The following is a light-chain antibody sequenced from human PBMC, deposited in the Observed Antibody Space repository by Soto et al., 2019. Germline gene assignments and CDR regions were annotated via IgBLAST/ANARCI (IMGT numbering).Light chain of an antibody. J-gene: IGKJ2*01. CDR2: TAS. CDR1: QGIRIY. V-gene: IGKV1-27*01. Sequence: DIQMTQSPSSLSASVGDRVTITCRASQGIRIYLAWYQQKPGKVPKLLISTASTRQSGVPSRFSGSGSGTDFTLIISNLQPEDVATYYCQKYSSPPYTFGQGTKVEI. CDR3: QKYSSPPYT.